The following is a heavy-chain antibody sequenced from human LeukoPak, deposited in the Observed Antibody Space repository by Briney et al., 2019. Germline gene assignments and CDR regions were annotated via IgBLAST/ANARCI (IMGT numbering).Heavy chain of an antibody. D-gene: IGHD3-22*01. Sequence: GESLKISCKGSGYSFTSYWISWVRPMPGKGLEWMGKIDPSDSYTNYSPSFQGHVTMSADKSISTAYLQWSSLTASDTAMYYCARHKYDSSGYFYLAYWGQGTLVTVSS. CDR2: IDPSDSYT. CDR3: ARHKYDSSGYFYLAY. CDR1: GYSFTSYW. J-gene: IGHJ4*02. V-gene: IGHV5-10-1*01.